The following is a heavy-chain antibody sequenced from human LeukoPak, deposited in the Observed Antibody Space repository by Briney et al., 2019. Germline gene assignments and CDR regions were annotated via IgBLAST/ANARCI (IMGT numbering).Heavy chain of an antibody. CDR2: ISYDGSNK. CDR1: GFTFSSYA. V-gene: IGHV3-30-3*01. Sequence: RSGGSLRLSCAASGFTFSSYAMHWVRQAPGKGLEWVAVISYDGSNKYYADSVKGRFTISRDNSKNTLYLQMNSLRAEDTAVYYCARDRSSSSEGYFDYWGQGTLVTVSS. J-gene: IGHJ4*02. CDR3: ARDRSSSSEGYFDY. D-gene: IGHD6-13*01.